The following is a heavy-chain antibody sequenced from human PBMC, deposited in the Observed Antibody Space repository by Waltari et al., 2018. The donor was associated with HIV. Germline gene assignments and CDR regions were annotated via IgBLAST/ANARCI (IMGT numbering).Heavy chain of an antibody. Sequence: EVQLVESGGGLVQPGGSLRLSCAASGLTFPCYWMSWVRQAPGKGLEGVANIKQDGSEKYYVDSVKGRFTISIDNAKNSLYLQMNSLRAEDTAVYYCARARLQLWPYWGPGTLVTVSS. CDR3: ARARLQLWPY. J-gene: IGHJ4*02. V-gene: IGHV3-7*01. D-gene: IGHD5-18*01. CDR1: GLTFPCYW. CDR2: IKQDGSEK.